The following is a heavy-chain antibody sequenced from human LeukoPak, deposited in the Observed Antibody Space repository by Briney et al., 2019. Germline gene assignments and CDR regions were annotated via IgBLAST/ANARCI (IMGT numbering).Heavy chain of an antibody. D-gene: IGHD5-18*01. CDR2: INPNSGGT. V-gene: IGHV1-2*04. Sequence: ASVKVSCKAFGYTFTGYYMHWVRQAPGQGLEWMGWINPNSGGTNYAQKFQGWVTMTRDTSISTAYMELSRLRSDDTVVYYCARGIQLWPLDYWGQGTLVTVSS. J-gene: IGHJ4*02. CDR3: ARGIQLWPLDY. CDR1: GYTFTGYY.